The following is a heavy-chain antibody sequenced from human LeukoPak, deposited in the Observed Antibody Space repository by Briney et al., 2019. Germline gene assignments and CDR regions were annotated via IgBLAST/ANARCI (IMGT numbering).Heavy chain of an antibody. J-gene: IGHJ3*02. CDR2: INPSGGST. CDR1: GYTFTSYG. CDR3: ARVGWEPHSGAFDI. V-gene: IGHV1-46*01. D-gene: IGHD1-26*01. Sequence: ASVKVSCKASGYTFTSYGISWVRQAPGQGLEWMGIINPSGGSTSYAQKFQGRVTMTRDTSTSTVYMELSSLRSEDTAVYYCARVGWEPHSGAFDIWGQGTMVTVSS.